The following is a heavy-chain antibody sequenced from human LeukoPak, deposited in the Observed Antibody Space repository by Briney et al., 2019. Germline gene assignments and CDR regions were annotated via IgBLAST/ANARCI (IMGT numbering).Heavy chain of an antibody. CDR3: ATLCCGSYYMDV. CDR1: GVTLNSYV. CDR2: IIPISGTT. J-gene: IGHJ6*03. V-gene: IGHV1-69*06. Sequence: ASVKVSCKASGVTLNSYVISWVRQAPGQGLEWMGGIIPISGTTNYAQKFQGRVTITADTSTSTAYMELSSLRSEDTAVYYCATLCCGSYYMDVWGKGTTVTVSS. D-gene: IGHD2-15*01.